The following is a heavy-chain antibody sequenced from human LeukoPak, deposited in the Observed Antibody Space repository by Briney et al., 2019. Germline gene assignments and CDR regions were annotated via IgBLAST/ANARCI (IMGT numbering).Heavy chain of an antibody. D-gene: IGHD1-26*01. V-gene: IGHV3-33*01. Sequence: PGGSLRLSCAASGFTFSSYGMHWVRQAASKGLEWGSLVWYHGSDQYYAESMKVRFTISRDNSRTTLDLKRTSLRADDTAVYYCARGTVHSASFYDYWGQGTLVTVSS. CDR2: VWYHGSDQ. CDR3: ARGTVHSASFYDY. CDR1: GFTFSSYG. J-gene: IGHJ4*02.